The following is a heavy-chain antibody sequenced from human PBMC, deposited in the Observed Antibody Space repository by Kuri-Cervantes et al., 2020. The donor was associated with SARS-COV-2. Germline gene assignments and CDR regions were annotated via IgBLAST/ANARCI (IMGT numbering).Heavy chain of an antibody. J-gene: IGHJ5*02. CDR3: AKDWGYCSSTSCYDNWFDP. Sequence: GGSLRLSCAASGFTFSSYAMHWVRQAPGKGLEYVSAISSNGGSTYYANSVKGRFTISRDNSKNTLYLQMNSLRAEDTAVYYCAKDWGYCSSTSCYDNWFDPWGQGTLVTVSS. V-gene: IGHV3-64*01. CDR1: GFTFSSYA. CDR2: ISSNGGST. D-gene: IGHD2-2*01.